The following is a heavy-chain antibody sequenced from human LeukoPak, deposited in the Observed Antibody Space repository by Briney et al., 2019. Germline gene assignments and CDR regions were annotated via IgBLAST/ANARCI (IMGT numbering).Heavy chain of an antibody. CDR3: ARGGVVMITFGGVIVIPRAFDY. CDR2: ISSSSRFI. CDR1: GFTFNSYS. V-gene: IGHV3-21*01. J-gene: IGHJ4*02. D-gene: IGHD3-16*02. Sequence: GGSLRLSCAASGFTFNSYSMNWFRQAPGKGLEWVSSISSSSRFIYYADSVKGRFTISRDNAKNSLYLQMNSLRAEDTAVYYCARGGVVMITFGGVIVIPRAFDYWGQGTLVTVSS.